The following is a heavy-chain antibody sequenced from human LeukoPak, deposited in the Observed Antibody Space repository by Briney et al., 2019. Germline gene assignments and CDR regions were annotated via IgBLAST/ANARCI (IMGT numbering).Heavy chain of an antibody. D-gene: IGHD5-18*01. J-gene: IGHJ4*02. CDR1: GYTFTGCF. Sequence: ASVKVSCKASGYTFTGCFIHYVRQAPGQGLEWMGWIDPNSDNIRYSETFRDRVTMTRDTSTNTAYMELSWLRSDDTAVYYCARSAYNYGYVYFDHWGQGTLVIVSS. V-gene: IGHV1-2*02. CDR2: IDPNSDNI. CDR3: ARSAYNYGYVYFDH.